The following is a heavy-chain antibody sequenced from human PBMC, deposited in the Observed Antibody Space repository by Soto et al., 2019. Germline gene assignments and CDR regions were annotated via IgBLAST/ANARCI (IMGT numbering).Heavy chain of an antibody. CDR1: GFTFSIYA. CDR3: AKCLGYSGSYYDYYGMDV. D-gene: IGHD1-26*01. CDR2: ISGSGGST. J-gene: IGHJ6*02. V-gene: IGHV3-23*01. Sequence: GGSLRLSCAASGFTFSIYAMSWFRQAPGKGLEWVSAISGSGGSTYYADSVKGRFTISRDNSKNTLYLQMNSLRAEDTAVYYCAKCLGYSGSYYDYYGMDVWGQGTTVTVSS.